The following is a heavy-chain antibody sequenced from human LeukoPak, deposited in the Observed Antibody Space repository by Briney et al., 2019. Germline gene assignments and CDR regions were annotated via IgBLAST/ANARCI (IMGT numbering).Heavy chain of an antibody. CDR3: ARRSDFWSGYPTAFDY. J-gene: IGHJ4*02. Sequence: SVKVSCKASGYTFTGYYIHWVRQAPGQGLEWMGFINPNTGGTSYAQKFQARVTMTRDTSISTAYMELSGLRSDDTAVYYCARRSDFWSGYPTAFDYWGQGTLVTVSS. CDR1: GYTFTGYY. D-gene: IGHD3-3*01. CDR2: INPNTGGT. V-gene: IGHV1-2*02.